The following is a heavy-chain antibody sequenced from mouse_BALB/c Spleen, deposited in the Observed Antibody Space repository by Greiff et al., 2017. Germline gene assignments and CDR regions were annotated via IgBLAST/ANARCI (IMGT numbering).Heavy chain of an antibody. V-gene: IGHV5-6-5*01. CDR1: GFTFSSYA. D-gene: IGHD2-4*01. CDR3: ARGGYDYGGFAY. J-gene: IGHJ3*01. CDR2: ISSGGST. Sequence: EVQLVESGGGLVKPGGSLKLSCAASGFTFSSYAMSWVRQTPEKRLEWVASISSGGSTYYPDSVKGRFTISRDNARNILYLQMSSLRSEDTAMYYCARGGYDYGGFAYWGQGTLVTVSA.